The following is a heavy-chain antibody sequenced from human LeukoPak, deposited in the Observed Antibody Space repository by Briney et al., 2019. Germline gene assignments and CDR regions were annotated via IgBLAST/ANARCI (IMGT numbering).Heavy chain of an antibody. J-gene: IGHJ5*02. CDR1: GYTFTSYY. V-gene: IGHV1-46*01. CDR2: INPSGGST. Sequence: GASVKVSWKASGYTFTSYYMHWVRQAPGQGLEWMGIINPSGGSTSYAQKFQGRVTMTRDTSTSTVYTELSSLRSEDTAVYYCARVLLTGDHPFDPWGQGTLVTVSS. D-gene: IGHD7-27*01. CDR3: ARVLLTGDHPFDP.